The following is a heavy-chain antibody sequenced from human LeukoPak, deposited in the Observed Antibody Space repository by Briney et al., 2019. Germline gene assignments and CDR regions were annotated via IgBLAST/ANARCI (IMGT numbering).Heavy chain of an antibody. D-gene: IGHD3-3*01. Sequence: SETLSLTCTVSGGSISSYYWSWIRQPPGKGLEWIGYIYYSGSTNYNPSLKTRVAISVDTSKNQFSLKLSSVTAADTAVYYCARGPTRSITIFGVVNEDGMDVWGQGTTVTVSS. CDR2: IYYSGST. V-gene: IGHV4-59*01. CDR3: ARGPTRSITIFGVVNEDGMDV. J-gene: IGHJ6*02. CDR1: GGSISSYY.